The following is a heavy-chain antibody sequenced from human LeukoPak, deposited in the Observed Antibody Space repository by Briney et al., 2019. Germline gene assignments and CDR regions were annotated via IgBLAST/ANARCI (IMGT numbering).Heavy chain of an antibody. D-gene: IGHD5-18*01. V-gene: IGHV3-48*03. CDR3: ARRGTAMGYFDY. J-gene: IGHJ4*02. CDR2: ISSSGSTI. Sequence: GGSLRLSCAASGFTFSSYEMNWARQAPGKGLEWVSYISSSGSTIYYADSVKGRFTISRDNAKNSLYLQMNSLRAEDTAVYYCARRGTAMGYFDYWGQGTLVTVSS. CDR1: GFTFSSYE.